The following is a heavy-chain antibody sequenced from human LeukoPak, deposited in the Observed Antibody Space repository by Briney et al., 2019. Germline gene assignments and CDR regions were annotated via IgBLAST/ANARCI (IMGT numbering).Heavy chain of an antibody. V-gene: IGHV1-2*02. J-gene: IGHJ6*02. CDR1: GYTFTDYH. D-gene: IGHD2-2*01. CDR2: INPNNSGT. CDR3: ARDPPRIPAVKESYFYYYGVDV. Sequence: APVKVSCKASGYTFTDYHIHWVRQAPGKGLEWMGWINPNNSGTNYAQKFQGKGTMTRYTSIMTAYMKLSRLRSNDTAVYYCARDPPRIPAVKESYFYYYGVDVWGQGTTVTVSS.